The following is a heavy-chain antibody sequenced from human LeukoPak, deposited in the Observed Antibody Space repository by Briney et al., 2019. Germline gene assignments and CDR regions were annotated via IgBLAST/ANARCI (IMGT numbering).Heavy chain of an antibody. V-gene: IGHV3-21*01. D-gene: IGHD3-10*01. Sequence: PGGSLRLSCAASGFTFSSYSMNWVRQAPGKGLEWVSSISSSSSYIYYADSVKGRFTIPRDNAKNSLYLQMNSLRAEDTAVYYCAREGLGGGSYYTDYWGQGTLVTVSS. CDR1: GFTFSSYS. CDR2: ISSSSSYI. CDR3: AREGLGGGSYYTDY. J-gene: IGHJ4*02.